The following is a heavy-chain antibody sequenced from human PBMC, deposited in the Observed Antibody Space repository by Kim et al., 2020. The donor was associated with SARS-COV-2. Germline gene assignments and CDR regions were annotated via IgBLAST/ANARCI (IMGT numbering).Heavy chain of an antibody. D-gene: IGHD2-15*01. Sequence: SVKVSCKASGGTFSSYAISWVRQAPGQGLEWMGRIIPIPGIANYAQKFQGRVTIIADKSTSTAYMELSSLRSEDTAVYYCAGRYCSGGSCQPWDYWGQGTLVTVSS. V-gene: IGHV1-69*04. CDR1: GGTFSSYA. CDR2: IIPIPGIA. CDR3: AGRYCSGGSCQPWDY. J-gene: IGHJ4*02.